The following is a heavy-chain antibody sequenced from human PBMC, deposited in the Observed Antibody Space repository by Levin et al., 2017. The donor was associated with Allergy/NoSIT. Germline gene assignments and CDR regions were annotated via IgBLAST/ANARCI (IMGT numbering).Heavy chain of an antibody. CDR2: MTATTTYI. V-gene: IGHV3-21*01. CDR3: ASGDYSDTSLYFEY. D-gene: IGHD4-17*01. Sequence: KGLEWVSSMTATTTYIYYADSVKGRFTISRDNAKNSLYLQMNSLRAEDTALYYCASGDYSDTSLYFEYWGRGTLVTVSS. J-gene: IGHJ4*02.